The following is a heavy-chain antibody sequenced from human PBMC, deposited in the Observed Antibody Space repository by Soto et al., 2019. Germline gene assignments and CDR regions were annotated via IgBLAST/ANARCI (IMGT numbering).Heavy chain of an antibody. CDR2: ISGSGGST. CDR3: AKVFNSILVVPAAPFDY. CDR1: GFTFSSFA. D-gene: IGHD2-2*01. Sequence: GALRLSCAASGFTFSSFAMSWVRQAQGKGLDWVSAISGSGGSTYYADSVKGRFTISRDNSKNTLYLQMNSLRAEHTAVYYCAKVFNSILVVPAAPFDYWGQGTRVTFSS. J-gene: IGHJ4*02. V-gene: IGHV3-23*01.